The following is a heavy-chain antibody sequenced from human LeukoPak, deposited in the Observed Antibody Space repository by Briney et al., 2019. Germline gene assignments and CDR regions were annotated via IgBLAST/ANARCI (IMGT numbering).Heavy chain of an antibody. Sequence: SETLSLTCAVSGGSISSRGYSWSWIRQPPGKGLEWIGYIYHSGSTYYNPSLKSRVTISVDRSKNQFSLKLSSVTAADTAVYYCARDYYDSSGYYVGDYWGQGTLVTVSS. CDR1: GGSISSRGYS. V-gene: IGHV4-30-2*01. CDR3: ARDYYDSSGYYVGDY. CDR2: IYHSGST. J-gene: IGHJ4*02. D-gene: IGHD3-22*01.